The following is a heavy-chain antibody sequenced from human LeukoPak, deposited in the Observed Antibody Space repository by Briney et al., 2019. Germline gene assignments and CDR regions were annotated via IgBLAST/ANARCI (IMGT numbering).Heavy chain of an antibody. CDR3: AREDATMCLSLDY. J-gene: IGHJ4*02. CDR2: ISSGGDNT. CDR1: GFTFSSYA. D-gene: IGHD5-18*01. Sequence: PGGSLRLSCAASGFTFSSYAMSWVRQAPGKGLGWVSAISSGGDNTYYADSVKGRLTISRDNSKNTLYVQMTSLRAEDTAVYCAREDATMCLSLDYWGQGALVTVSS. V-gene: IGHV3-23*01.